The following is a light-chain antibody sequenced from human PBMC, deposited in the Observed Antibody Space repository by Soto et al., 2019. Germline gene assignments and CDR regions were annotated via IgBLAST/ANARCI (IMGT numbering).Light chain of an antibody. Sequence: QSVLTQPAYVSGSPVQSITISCTGTSSDVGGFNYFSWYQQHPGKAPKLMIYEVTNRPSGVSNRFYGSKSGNTASLTISGLQTEYEADYYCSSYTSSDLYVFGPGTKLTVL. J-gene: IGLJ1*01. CDR1: SSDVGGFNY. CDR3: SSYTSSDLYV. CDR2: EVT. V-gene: IGLV2-14*01.